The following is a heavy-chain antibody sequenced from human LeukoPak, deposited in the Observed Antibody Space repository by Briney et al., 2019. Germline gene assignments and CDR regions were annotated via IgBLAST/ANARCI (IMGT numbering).Heavy chain of an antibody. CDR1: GFTFSSNY. Sequence: PGGSLRLSCAASGFTFSSNYMSWVRQAPGKGLEWVSVIYSGGSTYYADSVKGRFTISRDNLKNTLYLQMNSLRAEDTAVYYCARSSGLYYFDHWGQGTLVTVSS. D-gene: IGHD3-3*01. CDR3: ARSSGLYYFDH. J-gene: IGHJ4*02. V-gene: IGHV3-53*01. CDR2: IYSGGST.